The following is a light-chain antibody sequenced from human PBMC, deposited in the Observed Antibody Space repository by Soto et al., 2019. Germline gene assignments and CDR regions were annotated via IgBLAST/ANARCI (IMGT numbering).Light chain of an antibody. CDR3: QHYNSYSEA. CDR2: KAS. V-gene: IGKV1-5*03. J-gene: IGKJ1*01. CDR1: QTISSW. Sequence: DIPMTQSPSTLSGSVGDRVTITCRASQTISSWLAWYQQKPGKAPKLLIYKASTLKSGVPSRLNGSGSGTEFTLTIIILQPDDFATYYCQHYNSYSEAFGQGTKVELK.